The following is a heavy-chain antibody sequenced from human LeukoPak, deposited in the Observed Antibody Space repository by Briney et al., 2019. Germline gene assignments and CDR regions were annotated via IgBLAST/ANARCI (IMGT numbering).Heavy chain of an antibody. V-gene: IGHV1-2*02. CDR2: INPNSGGT. Sequence: SVKVSCKASGYTFTGYYMHWVRQAPGQGLEWMGWINPNSGGTNYAQKFQGRVTMTRDTSISTAYMELSRLRSDDTAVYYCARGGRYCSSTSCYGSAVPNWFDPWGQGTLVTVSS. D-gene: IGHD2-2*01. CDR3: ARGGRYCSSTSCYGSAVPNWFDP. J-gene: IGHJ5*02. CDR1: GYTFTGYY.